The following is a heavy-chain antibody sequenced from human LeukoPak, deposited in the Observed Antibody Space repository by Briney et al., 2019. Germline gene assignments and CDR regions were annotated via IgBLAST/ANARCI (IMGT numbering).Heavy chain of an antibody. CDR1: GFTFSSYW. CDR3: ARDGVEVDYYDSSGYYNYFDY. J-gene: IGHJ4*02. CDR2: IKQDGSEK. Sequence: GGSLRLSCAASGFTFSSYWMSWVRQAPGKGLEWVANIKQDGSEKYYVDSVKGRFTISRDNAKNSLYLQMNSLRAEDTAVYYCARDGVEVDYYDSSGYYNYFDYWGQGTLVSVSS. V-gene: IGHV3-7*01. D-gene: IGHD3-22*01.